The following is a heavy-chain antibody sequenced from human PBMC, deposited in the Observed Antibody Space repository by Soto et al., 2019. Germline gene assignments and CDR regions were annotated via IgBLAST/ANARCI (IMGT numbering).Heavy chain of an antibody. V-gene: IGHV1-58*01. D-gene: IGHD6-6*01. CDR2: IVVGSGNT. CDR3: AAPSAARAYYYYYGMDV. Sequence: ASVKVCCKASGFTFTSSAVQWVRQARGQRLEWIGWIVVGSGNTNYAQKFQERVTITRDMSTSTAYMELSSLRSEDTAVYYCAAPSAARAYYYYYGMDVWGQGTTVTVSS. CDR1: GFTFTSSA. J-gene: IGHJ6*02.